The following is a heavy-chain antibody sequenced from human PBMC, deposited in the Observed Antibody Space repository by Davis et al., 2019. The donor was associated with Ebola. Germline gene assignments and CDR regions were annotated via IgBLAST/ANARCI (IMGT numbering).Heavy chain of an antibody. J-gene: IGHJ6*02. CDR2: ISTGGDTT. CDR3: ARDRPLDFFFGDYYGMDV. V-gene: IGHV3-11*04. Sequence: PGGSLRLSCAGSGFVFGDYYVSWVRQAPGKGLEWISYISTGGDTTLYADSVKGRFTISRDNAKNSLYLQMNSLRAEDTAVYYCARDRPLDFFFGDYYGMDVWGQGTTVTVSS. CDR1: GFVFGDYY. D-gene: IGHD3-16*01.